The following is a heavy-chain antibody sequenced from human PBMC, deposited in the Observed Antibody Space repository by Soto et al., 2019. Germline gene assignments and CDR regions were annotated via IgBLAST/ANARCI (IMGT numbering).Heavy chain of an antibody. D-gene: IGHD3-10*01. CDR3: AKDPLPYYYGSGVFDY. V-gene: IGHV4-4*07. CDR1: GGSISSYY. J-gene: IGHJ4*02. CDR2: IYTSGST. Sequence: SETLSLTCTVSGGSISSYYWSWIRQPAGKGLEWIGRIYTSGSTNYNPSLKSRVTMSVDTSKNQFSLKLSSVTAADTAVYYCAKDPLPYYYGSGVFDYWGQGTLVTVSS.